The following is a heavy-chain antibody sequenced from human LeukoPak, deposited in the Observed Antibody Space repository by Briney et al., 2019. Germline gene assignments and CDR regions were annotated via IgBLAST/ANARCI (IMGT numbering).Heavy chain of an antibody. J-gene: IGHJ5*02. CDR1: GYTFISYG. V-gene: IGHV1-18*01. Sequence: GASVKVSCKASGYTFISYGISWVRQAPGQGLEWMGWISAYNGNTNYAQKLQGRVTMTTDTSTSTAYMELRSLRSDDTAVYYCARAYGDYRTGWFDPWGQGTLVTVSS. CDR3: ARAYGDYRTGWFDP. D-gene: IGHD4-17*01. CDR2: ISAYNGNT.